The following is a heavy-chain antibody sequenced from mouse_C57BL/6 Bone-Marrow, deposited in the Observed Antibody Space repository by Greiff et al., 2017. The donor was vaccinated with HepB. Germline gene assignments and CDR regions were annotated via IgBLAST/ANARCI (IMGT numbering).Heavy chain of an antibody. V-gene: IGHV1-78*01. D-gene: IGHD1-1*01. CDR1: GYTFTDHT. CDR2: IYPRDGST. CDR3: ARYTTVQRGIYYYAMDY. J-gene: IGHJ4*01. Sequence: QVQLQQSDAEMVKPGASVKISCKVSGYTFTDHTIHWMKQRPEQGLEWIGYIYPRDGSTKYNEKFKGKATLTEDKSSSTAYMQLNSLTSEDSAVYFCARYTTVQRGIYYYAMDYWGQGTSVTVSS.